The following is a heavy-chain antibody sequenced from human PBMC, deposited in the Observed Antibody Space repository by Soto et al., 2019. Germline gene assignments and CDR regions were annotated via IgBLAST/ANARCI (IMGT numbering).Heavy chain of an antibody. V-gene: IGHV1-46*01. CDR1: GYTFTSYY. CDR3: ARGPSCGGDCYLFDY. J-gene: IGHJ4*02. CDR2: INPGGGRT. D-gene: IGHD2-21*02. Sequence: ASVKVSCKASGYTFTSYYIHWVRRAPGQGLEWVAMINPGGGRTKNAQRFQGRVTLTRDTSTGTVGMELSSLTSADTAVYYCARGPSCGGDCYLFDYWGQGSLVTVSS.